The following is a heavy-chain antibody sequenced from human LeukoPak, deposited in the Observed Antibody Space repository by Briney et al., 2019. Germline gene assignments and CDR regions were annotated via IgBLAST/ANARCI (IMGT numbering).Heavy chain of an antibody. CDR3: ARDQYSGYDYYYYGMDV. CDR2: ISSSGSTI. V-gene: IGHV3-48*03. Sequence: PGGSLRLSCAASGFTFSSYEMNWVRQAPGKGLEWVSYISSSGSTIYYADSVKGRFTISRDNAKNSLYLRMNSLRAEDTAVYYCARDQYSGYDYYYYGMDVWGQGTTVTVSS. D-gene: IGHD5-12*01. CDR1: GFTFSSYE. J-gene: IGHJ6*02.